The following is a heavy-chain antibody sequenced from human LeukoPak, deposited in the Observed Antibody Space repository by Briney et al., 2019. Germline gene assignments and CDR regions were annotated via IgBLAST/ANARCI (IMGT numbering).Heavy chain of an antibody. D-gene: IGHD2-2*03. CDR3: ARVHGYCSSTSCYDAFDI. CDR2: INVGNGNT. V-gene: IGHV1-3*01. J-gene: IGHJ3*02. Sequence: ASVKVSCKASGYTFTSYAMHWVRQAPGQRLEWMGWINVGNGNTKYSQKFQGRVTITRDTSASTAYMELSSLRSEDTAVYYCARVHGYCSSTSCYDAFDIWGQGTMVTVSS. CDR1: GYTFTSYA.